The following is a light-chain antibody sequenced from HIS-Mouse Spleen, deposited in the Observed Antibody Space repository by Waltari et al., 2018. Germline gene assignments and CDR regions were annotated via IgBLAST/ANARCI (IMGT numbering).Light chain of an antibody. J-gene: IGLJ2*01. Sequence: SSELTQDPAVSVALGQTVSITCQGDSLRSSYASWYHQKLGQAPVLVIYGKTNRPSGIPDRFSGSSSGNTASLTITGAQAEDEADYYCNSRDSSGNHVVFGGGTKLTVL. CDR2: GKT. CDR3: NSRDSSGNHVV. CDR1: SLRSSY. V-gene: IGLV3-19*01.